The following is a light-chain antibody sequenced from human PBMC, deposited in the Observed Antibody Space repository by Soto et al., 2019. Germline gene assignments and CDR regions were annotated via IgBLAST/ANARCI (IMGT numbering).Light chain of an antibody. J-gene: IGKJ1*01. CDR3: QQFGPSPT. Sequence: VLTQSPGTLSLSPGEGATLSCRASQSLSNNYLAWYQHKPGQAPRLLIYGASSRATGIPDRFSGSGSGTDFTLTISRLEPDDFAGYYCQQFGPSPTFGQGTTVEIK. CDR1: QSLSNNY. V-gene: IGKV3-20*01. CDR2: GAS.